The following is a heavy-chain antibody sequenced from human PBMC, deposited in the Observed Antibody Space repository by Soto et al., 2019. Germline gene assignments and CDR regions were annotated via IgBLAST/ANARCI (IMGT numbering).Heavy chain of an antibody. CDR3: AADDYYDSSGYPDAFDI. Sequence: GASVKVSCKASGYTFSNFAMHWVRQAPGQRLEWMGWINPGNGNTKYSQTFQGRVTITRDTSASTAYMELSSLRSEDTAVYYCAADDYYDSSGYPDAFDIWGQGTMVTVSS. J-gene: IGHJ3*02. CDR1: GYTFSNFA. D-gene: IGHD3-22*01. V-gene: IGHV1-3*01. CDR2: INPGNGNT.